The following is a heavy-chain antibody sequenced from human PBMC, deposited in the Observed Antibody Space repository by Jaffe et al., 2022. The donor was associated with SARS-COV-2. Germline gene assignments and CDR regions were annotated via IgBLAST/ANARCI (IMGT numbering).Heavy chain of an antibody. Sequence: EVQLVESGGGLVKPGGSLRLSCAASGFTFSSYNMNWVRQAPGKGLEWVSSISGSNSYIYYADSVKGRFTISRDNAKNSLFLQMNSLRAEDTAVYYCARDPRVAVAAPLDAFDIWGQGTMVSVSS. V-gene: IGHV3-21*01. CDR2: ISGSNSYI. CDR3: ARDPRVAVAAPLDAFDI. CDR1: GFTFSSYN. D-gene: IGHD6-13*01. J-gene: IGHJ3*02.